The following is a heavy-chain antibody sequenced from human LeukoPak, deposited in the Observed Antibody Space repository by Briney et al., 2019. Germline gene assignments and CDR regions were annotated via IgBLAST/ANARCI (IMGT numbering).Heavy chain of an antibody. J-gene: IGHJ5*02. CDR2: INPNSGGT. CDR1: GYTFTDCY. V-gene: IGHV1-2*02. CDR3: ARADRLHGGPYLIGP. D-gene: IGHD2-21*01. Sequence: ASVKVSCTTSGYTFTDCYLHWVRQAPGQGLEWMGWINPNSGGTSSAQKFQGRVTMTRDTSISTVYMEVSWLTSDDTAIYYCARADRLHGGPYLIGPWGQGTLVTVSS.